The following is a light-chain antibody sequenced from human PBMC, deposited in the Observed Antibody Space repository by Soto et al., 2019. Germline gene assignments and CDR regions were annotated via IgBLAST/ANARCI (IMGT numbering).Light chain of an antibody. CDR3: DSYACTYCFFSV. Sequence: QSVLTQPPSVSGSPGQSVTISCTGTSSDVGAYNYVSWYQQPPGTAPNLIIYEVSKRPSVVPDRFSCSKSGNAASLTLSGLGAQDEADDYYDSYACTYCFFSVFGAGTKLTVL. CDR1: SSDVGAYNY. J-gene: IGLJ1*01. V-gene: IGLV2-8*01. CDR2: EVS.